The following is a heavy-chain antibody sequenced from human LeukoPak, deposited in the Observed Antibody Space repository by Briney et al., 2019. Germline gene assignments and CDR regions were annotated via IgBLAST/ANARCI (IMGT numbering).Heavy chain of an antibody. CDR2: ISGSGGST. V-gene: IGHV3-23*01. D-gene: IGHD3-3*01. CDR3: AKGSDYDFWSGYRSILRQGYYFDY. Sequence: GGSLRLSCAPSGFTFSSYAMSWVRQAPGKGLEWVSAISGSGGSTYYADSVKGRFTISRDNSKNTLYLQMNSLRAEDTAVYYCAKGSDYDFWSGYRSILRQGYYFDYWGQGTLVTVSS. CDR1: GFTFSSYA. J-gene: IGHJ4*02.